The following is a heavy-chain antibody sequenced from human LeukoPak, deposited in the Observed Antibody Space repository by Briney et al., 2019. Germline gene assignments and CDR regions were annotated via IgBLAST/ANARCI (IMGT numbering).Heavy chain of an antibody. Sequence: GGSLRLSCAASGFTFSIYAMSWVRQAPGKGLEWVAIINQEGSQKYSVDSVKGRFTISRDNAKNSLYLQMNSLRPEDTAVYYCARDGTSSFDYWGQGTLVTVST. J-gene: IGHJ4*02. CDR1: GFTFSIYA. V-gene: IGHV3-7*04. D-gene: IGHD3/OR15-3a*01. CDR2: INQEGSQK. CDR3: ARDGTSSFDY.